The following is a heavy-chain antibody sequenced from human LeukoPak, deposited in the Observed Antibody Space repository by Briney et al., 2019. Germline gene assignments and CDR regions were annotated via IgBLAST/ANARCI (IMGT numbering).Heavy chain of an antibody. CDR2: INPNSGGT. J-gene: IGHJ4*02. V-gene: IGHV1-2*06. Sequence: VASVKVSCKASGYTFTGYYMHWVRQAPGQGLEWMGRINPNSGGTNYAQKFQGRVTMTRDTSISTAYMELSRLSSDDTAVYYCARDYGHYGSYFDYWGQGTLVTVSS. D-gene: IGHD3-10*01. CDR1: GYTFTGYY. CDR3: ARDYGHYGSYFDY.